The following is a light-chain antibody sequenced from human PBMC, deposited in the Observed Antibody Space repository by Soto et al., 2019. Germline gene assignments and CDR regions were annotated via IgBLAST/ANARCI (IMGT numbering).Light chain of an antibody. CDR2: KAS. CDR3: QQYTSYPLT. Sequence: DIQMTQSPSTLSASVGDRVTITCRASQSISSWLAWYQQKPGKAPNLLIYKASSLESGVPSRFSGSGSGTEFTLTISSPQPDDFATYYCQQYTSYPLTFGGGTKVEIK. CDR1: QSISSW. V-gene: IGKV1-5*03. J-gene: IGKJ4*01.